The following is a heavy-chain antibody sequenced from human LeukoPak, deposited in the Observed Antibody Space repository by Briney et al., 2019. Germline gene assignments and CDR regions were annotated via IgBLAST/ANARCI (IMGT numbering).Heavy chain of an antibody. CDR2: ISGSGGST. Sequence: GSLRLSCAASGFTFSSYAMSWVRQAPGKGLEWVSAISGSGGSTYYADSVKGRFTISRDNSKNTLYLQMNSLRAEDTAVYYCAVSRAIFGVVIDYWGQGTLVTVSS. V-gene: IGHV3-23*01. CDR1: GFTFSSYA. D-gene: IGHD3-3*01. CDR3: AVSRAIFGVVIDY. J-gene: IGHJ4*02.